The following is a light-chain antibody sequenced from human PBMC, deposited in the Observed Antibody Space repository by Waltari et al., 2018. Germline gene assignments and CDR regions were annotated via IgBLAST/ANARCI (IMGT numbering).Light chain of an antibody. J-gene: IGKJ1*01. CDR2: KAS. V-gene: IGKV1-5*03. Sequence: DLQMTQSPSTLSASVGDRVPIPCLASQIINSWLAWSQQKPWKAPKRLIYKASSLESGVPSRFSGSGSGTEFTLTISSLQPDDFATYYCQQYDTYGTFGQGTKVDIK. CDR1: QIINSW. CDR3: QQYDTYGT.